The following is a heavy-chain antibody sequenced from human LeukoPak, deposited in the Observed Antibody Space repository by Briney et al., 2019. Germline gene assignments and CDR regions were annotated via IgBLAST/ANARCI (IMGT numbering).Heavy chain of an antibody. V-gene: IGHV3-23*01. CDR3: AKAGEMDYDYVWGSTEPHFDY. Sequence: GGSLRLSCAASGFTFSSYAMSWVRQAPGKGLEWVSAITTTGGSTYYADSVKGRFTISRDNSKNTLYLQMNSLRAEDTAVYYCAKAGEMDYDYVWGSTEPHFDYWGQGTLVTVSS. CDR2: ITTTGGST. D-gene: IGHD3-16*01. J-gene: IGHJ4*02. CDR1: GFTFSSYA.